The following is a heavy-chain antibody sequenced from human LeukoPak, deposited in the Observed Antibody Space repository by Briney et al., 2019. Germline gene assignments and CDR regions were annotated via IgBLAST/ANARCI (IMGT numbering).Heavy chain of an antibody. CDR2: INTGNGNT. J-gene: IGHJ4*02. V-gene: IGHV1-3*04. Sequence: ASVKVSCKASGYTFTDYALHWMRQAPGQRLEWMGWINTGNGNTKSSQKFQGRVTITRDTSASTAYMELSSLKSEDTAVYYCARVNSFEVGSYGYFDYWGQGTLVTVSS. CDR1: GYTFTDYA. D-gene: IGHD1-26*01. CDR3: ARVNSFEVGSYGYFDY.